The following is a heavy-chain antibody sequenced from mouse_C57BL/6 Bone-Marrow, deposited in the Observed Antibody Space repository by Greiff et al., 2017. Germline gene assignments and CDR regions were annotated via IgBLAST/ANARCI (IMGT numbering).Heavy chain of an antibody. J-gene: IGHJ2*01. CDR2: ISSGGSYT. Sequence: EVMLVESGGDLVKPGGSLKLSCAASGFTFSSYGMSLVRQTPDKRLEWVATISSGGSYTYYPDSVKGRFTISRDNAKNTLYLQMSSLKSEDTAMYYCARRGGKYFDYWGQGTTLTVSS. CDR3: ARRGGKYFDY. CDR1: GFTFSSYG. D-gene: IGHD2-1*01. V-gene: IGHV5-6*02.